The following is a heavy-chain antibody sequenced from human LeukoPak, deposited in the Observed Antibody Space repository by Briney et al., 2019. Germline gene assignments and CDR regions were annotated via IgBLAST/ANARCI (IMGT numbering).Heavy chain of an antibody. CDR1: GFTFSDYY. V-gene: IGHV3-11*03. CDR3: ARPAKVGATRYFDY. J-gene: IGHJ4*02. CDR2: ISSSSSYT. Sequence: GGSLRLSCAASGFTFSDYYMSWIRQAPGKGLEWVSYISSSSSYTNYADSVKGRFTISRDNAKNSLYLQMNSLGADDTAVYYCARPAKVGATRYFDYWGQGTLVTVSS. D-gene: IGHD1-26*01.